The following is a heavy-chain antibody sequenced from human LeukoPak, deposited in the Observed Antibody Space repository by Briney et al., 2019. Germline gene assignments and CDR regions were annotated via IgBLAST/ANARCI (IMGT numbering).Heavy chain of an antibody. Sequence: GGSLRLSCAASGFTVSSNYMSWVRQAPGKGLEWVSVIDTGGNTYYAGSVKGRFTISRDNSKNTVYLQMNSLRAEDTAVYYCAKTYYYDSSGYYYLGWFDPWGQGTLVTVSS. V-gene: IGHV3-66*01. CDR1: GFTVSSNY. CDR3: AKTYYYDSSGYYYLGWFDP. CDR2: IDTGGNT. J-gene: IGHJ5*02. D-gene: IGHD3-22*01.